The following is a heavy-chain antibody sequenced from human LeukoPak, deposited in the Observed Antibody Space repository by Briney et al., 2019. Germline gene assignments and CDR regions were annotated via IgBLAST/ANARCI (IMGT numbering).Heavy chain of an antibody. CDR2: ISGSGGST. Sequence: GSLRLSCAASGFTFSSYGMIWVRQAPGKGLEWVSAISGSGGSTYYADSVKGRFTISRDNSKNTLYLQMNSLRAEDTAVYYCAKEYPGDIVVVVAATPVGAFDIWGQGTMVTVSS. D-gene: IGHD2-15*01. J-gene: IGHJ3*02. CDR1: GFTFSSYG. CDR3: AKEYPGDIVVVVAATPVGAFDI. V-gene: IGHV3-23*01.